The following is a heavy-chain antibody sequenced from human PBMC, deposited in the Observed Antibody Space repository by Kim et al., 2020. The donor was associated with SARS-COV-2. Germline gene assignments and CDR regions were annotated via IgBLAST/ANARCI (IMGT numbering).Heavy chain of an antibody. Sequence: ASVKVSCKASGYTFSNYGLHWVRQAPGQRLEWMGWINTGNGNTRYSQKSQGRVTISRDTSASTTYMELSSLSSEDTAVYYFARDSKLIPSSYFDYWGQGTLLTVSS. J-gene: IGHJ4*02. V-gene: IGHV1-3*04. CDR1: GYTFSNYG. CDR3: ARDSKLIPSSYFDY. D-gene: IGHD3-16*01. CDR2: INTGNGNT.